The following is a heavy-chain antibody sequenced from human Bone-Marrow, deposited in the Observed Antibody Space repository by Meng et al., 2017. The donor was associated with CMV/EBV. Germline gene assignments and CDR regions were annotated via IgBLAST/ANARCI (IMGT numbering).Heavy chain of an antibody. CDR3: ARADFWSGYLLNMDV. D-gene: IGHD3-3*01. Sequence: SVKVSCKASGGTFSSYAISWVRQAPGQGLEWMGGIIPIFGTANYAQKFQGRVTITTDESTSTAYMELSSLRSEDTAVYYCARADFWSGYLLNMDVWGQGNTVNFAS. CDR2: IIPIFGTA. CDR1: GGTFSSYA. V-gene: IGHV1-69*05. J-gene: IGHJ6*01.